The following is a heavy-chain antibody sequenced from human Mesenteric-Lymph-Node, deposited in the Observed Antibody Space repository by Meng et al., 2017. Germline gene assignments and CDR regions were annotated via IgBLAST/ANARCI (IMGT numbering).Heavy chain of an antibody. CDR3: VKDIWDTYDNRFFDY. CDR1: GFTFSTYG. Sequence: GGSLRLSCATSGFTFSTYGMHWVRQAPGKGLEWVAIIWNDGGKTDYADSVQGRFTISRDNSNNMLFLQMNSLRDEDTARYYCVKDIWDTYDNRFFDYWGQGALVTVSS. V-gene: IGHV3-33*06. J-gene: IGHJ4*02. CDR2: IWNDGGKT. D-gene: IGHD3-16*01.